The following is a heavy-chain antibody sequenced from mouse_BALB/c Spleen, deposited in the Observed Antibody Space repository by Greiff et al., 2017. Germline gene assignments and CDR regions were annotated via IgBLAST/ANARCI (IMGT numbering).Heavy chain of an antibody. V-gene: IGHV5-6-3*01. J-gene: IGHJ4*01. CDR3: ARGYYGYDRAMGY. Sequence: EVKVVESGGGLVQPGGSLKLSCAASGFTFSSYGMSWVRQTPDKRLELVATINSNGGSTYYPDSVKGRFTISRDNAKNTLYLQMSSLKSEDTAMYYCARGYYGYDRAMGYWGKGTSVTASS. CDR1: GFTFSSYG. CDR2: INSNGGST. D-gene: IGHD2-2*01.